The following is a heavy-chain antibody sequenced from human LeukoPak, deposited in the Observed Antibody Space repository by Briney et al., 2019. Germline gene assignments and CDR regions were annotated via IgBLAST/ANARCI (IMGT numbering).Heavy chain of an antibody. CDR1: GGSISNSSYY. Sequence: KPSETLSLTCTVSGGSISNSSYYWSWIRQPPGKGLEWIGEINHSGSTNYNPSLKSRVTISVDTSKNQFSLKLSSVTAADTAVYYCASRAGGYPENPHNDYWGQGTLVTVSS. CDR2: INHSGST. J-gene: IGHJ4*02. CDR3: ASRAGGYPENPHNDY. D-gene: IGHD1-1*01. V-gene: IGHV4-39*07.